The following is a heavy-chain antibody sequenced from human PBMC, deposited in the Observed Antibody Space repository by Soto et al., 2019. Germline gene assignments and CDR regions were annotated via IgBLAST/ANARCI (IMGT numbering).Heavy chain of an antibody. CDR3: ARGGVGATNYYYYGMDV. D-gene: IGHD1-26*01. Sequence: GSLRLSCAASGFTFSSYDMHWVRQATGKGLEWVSAIGTAGDTYYPGSVKGRFTISRENAKNSLYLQMNSLRAEDTAVYYCARGGVGATNYYYYGMDVWGQGTTVTVSS. CDR2: IGTAGDT. J-gene: IGHJ6*02. CDR1: GFTFSSYD. V-gene: IGHV3-13*01.